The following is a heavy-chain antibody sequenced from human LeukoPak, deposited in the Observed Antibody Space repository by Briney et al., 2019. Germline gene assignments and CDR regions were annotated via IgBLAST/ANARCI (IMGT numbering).Heavy chain of an antibody. V-gene: IGHV4-34*01. D-gene: IGHD6-19*01. J-gene: IGHJ4*02. Sequence: PSETLSLTCAVYGGSFSGYYWSWIRQPPGKGLEWIGSIYHSGSTYYNPSLKSRVTISVDTSKNQFSLKLSSVTAADTAVYYCARRSSGWYGGFFDYWGQGTLVTVSS. CDR3: ARRSSGWYGGFFDY. CDR2: IYHSGST. CDR1: GGSFSGYY.